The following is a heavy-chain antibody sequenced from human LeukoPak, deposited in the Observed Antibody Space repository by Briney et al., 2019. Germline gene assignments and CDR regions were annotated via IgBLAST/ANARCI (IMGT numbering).Heavy chain of an antibody. J-gene: IGHJ5*02. CDR1: GFTFSSYS. CDR2: ISSISSFI. CDR3: AKPQNPWLRMGKTQKNWFGP. D-gene: IGHD5-12*01. V-gene: IGHV3-21*04. Sequence: GGSLRLSCAASGFTFSSYSMNWVRQAPGKGLEWVSSISSISSFINYADSVKGRFTISRANAKNSLYLQMNSLRAEATAVYYWAKPQNPWLRMGKTQKNWFGPLGQGTLVTVSS.